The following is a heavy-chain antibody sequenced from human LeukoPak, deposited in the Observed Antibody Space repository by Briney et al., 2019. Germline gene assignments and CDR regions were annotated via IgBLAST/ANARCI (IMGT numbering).Heavy chain of an antibody. J-gene: IGHJ4*02. Sequence: SETLSLTCTVSGGSISSSSYFWAWIRQPPGKGLEWIGNINYSGSTRFNASLKSRVTISVDASKNQFSLKLSSVTAADTAVYYCGRRVAGSGYRDYWGQGTLVTVSS. D-gene: IGHD3-22*01. V-gene: IGHV4-39*01. CDR2: INYSGST. CDR3: GRRVAGSGYRDY. CDR1: GGSISSSSYF.